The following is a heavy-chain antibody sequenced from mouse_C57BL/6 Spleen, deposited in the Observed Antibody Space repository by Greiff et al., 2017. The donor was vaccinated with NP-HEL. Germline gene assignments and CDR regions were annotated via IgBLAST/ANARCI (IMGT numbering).Heavy chain of an antibody. D-gene: IGHD2-5*01. V-gene: IGHV1-39*01. J-gene: IGHJ4*01. CDR3: APRSSNSYAMDY. CDR1: GYSFTDYY. Sequence: VQLQQSGPELVQPGASVKISCKASGYSFTDYYMNWVQQSTGKSLEWIGVINPNYGTTSYNQKFKGKATLTVDQSSSKAYMQLNSLTSEDSAVYYCAPRSSNSYAMDYWGQGTSVTVSS. CDR2: INPNYGTT.